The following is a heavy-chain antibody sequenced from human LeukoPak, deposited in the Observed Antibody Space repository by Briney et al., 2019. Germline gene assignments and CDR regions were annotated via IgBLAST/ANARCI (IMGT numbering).Heavy chain of an antibody. V-gene: IGHV1-69*13. CDR2: IIPIFGTA. D-gene: IGHD2-2*01. CDR3: ARDSSLGYCSSTSCYAAHDAFDI. J-gene: IGHJ3*02. Sequence: SVKVSCKASGGTFSSYAISWVRQAPGQGLEWMGGIIPIFGTANYAQKFQGRVTITADESTSTAYMELSSLRSEDTAVYYCARDSSLGYCSSTSCYAAHDAFDIWGQGTMVTVSS. CDR1: GGTFSSYA.